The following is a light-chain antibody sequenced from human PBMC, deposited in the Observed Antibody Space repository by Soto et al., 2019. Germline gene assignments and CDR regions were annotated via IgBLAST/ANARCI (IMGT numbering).Light chain of an antibody. CDR3: QQANRFPLT. J-gene: IGKJ4*01. V-gene: IGKV1-12*01. Sequence: DIQMTQSPSSVSASVGDRVTITCRASQGISSWLAWYQHKPGKAPKLLIYDASSLQGGITSRFSGSGSGTEFTLTISSLQPEDFATYFCQQANRFPLTFGGGTKVEIK. CDR1: QGISSW. CDR2: DAS.